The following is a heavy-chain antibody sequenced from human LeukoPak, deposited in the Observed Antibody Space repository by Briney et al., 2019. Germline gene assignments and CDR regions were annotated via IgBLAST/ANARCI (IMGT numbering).Heavy chain of an antibody. Sequence: GGSLRLSCAASGFTFTNYEMTWVRQAPGKGLEWVSYISSSGSTIYYADSVEGRFTISRDNAKNSLFLQMNSLRAEDTAVYYCARVFGDYSDYWGQGTLVTVSS. V-gene: IGHV3-48*03. CDR2: ISSSGSTI. CDR1: GFTFTNYE. D-gene: IGHD3-10*01. J-gene: IGHJ4*02. CDR3: ARVFGDYSDY.